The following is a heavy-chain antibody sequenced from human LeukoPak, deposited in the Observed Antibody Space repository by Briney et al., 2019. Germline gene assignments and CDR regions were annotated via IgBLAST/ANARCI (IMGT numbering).Heavy chain of an antibody. D-gene: IGHD2-2*01. J-gene: IGHJ5*02. CDR2: IYYSGTT. CDR1: GGSISSYY. V-gene: IGHV4-59*12. Sequence: SETLSLTCTVSGGSISSYYWSWIRQPPGKGLEWIGYIYYSGTTDYNPSLKSRVTISVDTSKNQFSLKLSSVTAADTAVYYCAREIGYCSSTSCYRGPNWFDPWGQGTLVTVSS. CDR3: AREIGYCSSTSCYRGPNWFDP.